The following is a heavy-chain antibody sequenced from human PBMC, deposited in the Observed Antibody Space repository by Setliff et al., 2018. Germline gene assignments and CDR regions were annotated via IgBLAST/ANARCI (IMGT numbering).Heavy chain of an antibody. V-gene: IGHV1-69*13. CDR3: AISTLSICTGGNCPNAFDV. CDR1: GGTFSSFL. CDR2: IIPLFGTT. J-gene: IGHJ3*01. Sequence: SVKVSCKNSGGTFSSFLVSWVRQAPGQGLEWMGGIIPLFGTTNYAQKFQDRVTMTADESATTAYMELTSLRSEDTAIYYCAISTLSICTGGNCPNAFDVWGQGTVVTVSS. D-gene: IGHD2-8*02.